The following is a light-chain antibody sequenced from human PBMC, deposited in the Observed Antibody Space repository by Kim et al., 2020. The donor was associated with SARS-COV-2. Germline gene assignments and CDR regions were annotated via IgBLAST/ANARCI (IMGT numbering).Light chain of an antibody. CDR1: QSLVFRDGNTY. Sequence: QPASISCRSSQSLVFRDGNTYLSWLHQRPGQPPRLLIYKTSNRFSGVPERFSGSGAGTDFTLVISRVEAEDVGVYYCMEAVHLPHTFGQGTKLEI. V-gene: IGKV2-24*01. CDR2: KTS. CDR3: MEAVHLPHT. J-gene: IGKJ2*01.